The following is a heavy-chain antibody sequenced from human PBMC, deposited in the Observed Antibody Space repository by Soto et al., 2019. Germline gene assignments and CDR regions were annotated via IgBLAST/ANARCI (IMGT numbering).Heavy chain of an antibody. CDR2: IRSKANSYAT. CDR3: TSYYGDYGDY. D-gene: IGHD4-17*01. V-gene: IGHV3-73*01. J-gene: IGHJ4*02. Sequence: EVQLVESGGGLVQPGGSLKLSCAASGFTFSGSAMHWVRQASGKGLEWVGRIRSKANSYATANAASVKGRFTISRDDSKNTAYRQMNSLKTEDTAVYYCTSYYGDYGDYWGQGTLVTVSS. CDR1: GFTFSGSA.